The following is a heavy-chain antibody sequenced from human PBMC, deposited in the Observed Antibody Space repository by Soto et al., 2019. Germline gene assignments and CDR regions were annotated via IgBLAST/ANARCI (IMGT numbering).Heavy chain of an antibody. Sequence: QVQLVQSGAEVKKPGSSVMVSCKGSGDTLNRFTISWVRQAPGQGLEWMGRITPILNATNNSPKFQGRVTITADKPTNAAYMELTSLTSDDTAVYYCTTLGPWGQGTLVTVSP. CDR3: TTLGP. CDR2: ITPILNAT. V-gene: IGHV1-69*08. J-gene: IGHJ5*02. CDR1: GDTLNRFT. D-gene: IGHD3-3*01.